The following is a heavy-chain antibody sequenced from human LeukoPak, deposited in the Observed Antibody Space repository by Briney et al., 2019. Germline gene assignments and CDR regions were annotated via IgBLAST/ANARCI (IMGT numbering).Heavy chain of an antibody. CDR2: ISYGGSNK. V-gene: IGHV3-30*18. J-gene: IGHJ6*02. CDR1: GFTFSSYG. Sequence: PGRSLRLSCAASGFTFSSYGMHWVRQAPGKGLEWVAVISYGGSNKYYADSVKGRFTISRDNSKNTLYLQMNSLRAEDTAVYYCAKDLITMVRGVISYYYYYGMDVWGQGTTVTVSS. D-gene: IGHD3-10*01. CDR3: AKDLITMVRGVISYYYYYGMDV.